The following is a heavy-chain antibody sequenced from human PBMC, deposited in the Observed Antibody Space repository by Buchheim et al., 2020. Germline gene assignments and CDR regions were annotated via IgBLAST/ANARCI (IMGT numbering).Heavy chain of an antibody. D-gene: IGHD3-22*01. V-gene: IGHV3-33*01. CDR3: ARGRYYDSSGYLDY. CDR1: GFTFSSYG. J-gene: IGHJ4*02. CDR2: IWSDGSNK. Sequence: QVQLVESGGGVVQPGRSLRLSCAASGFTFSSYGMHWVRQAPGKGLEWVAVIWSDGSNKYYADSVKGRFTISRDNSKNTLYLQMNSMRAEDTAVYYCARGRYYDSSGYLDYWGQGTL.